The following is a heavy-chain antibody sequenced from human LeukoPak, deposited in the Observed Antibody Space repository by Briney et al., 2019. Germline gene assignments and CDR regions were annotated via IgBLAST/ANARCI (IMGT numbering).Heavy chain of an antibody. CDR2: IIPILGIA. CDR1: GGTFSSYT. J-gene: IGHJ3*02. D-gene: IGHD3-22*01. CDR3: ASLAYYYDSSGYPDAFDI. Sequence: GASVKVSCKASGGTFSSYTISWVRQAPGQGLEWMGRIIPILGIANYARKFQGRVTITADKSTSTAYMELSSLRSEDTAVYYCASLAYYYDSSGYPDAFDIWGQGTMVTVSS. V-gene: IGHV1-69*02.